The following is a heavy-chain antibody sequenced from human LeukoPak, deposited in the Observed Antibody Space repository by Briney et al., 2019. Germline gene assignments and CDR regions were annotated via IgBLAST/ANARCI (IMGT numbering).Heavy chain of an antibody. CDR3: AHSHSEYGSGSYSFDY. CDR1: GFSLSTSGVG. Sequence: SGPTLVIPTQTLTLTCTFSGFSLSTSGVGVGWIHQPPGKALEWLALIDWNDDKRYSPSLKSRLTITKDTSKNQVVLTMTNMDPVDTATYYCAHSHSEYGSGSYSFDYWGQGTLVTVSS. V-gene: IGHV2-5*01. J-gene: IGHJ4*02. CDR2: IDWNDDK. D-gene: IGHD3-10*01.